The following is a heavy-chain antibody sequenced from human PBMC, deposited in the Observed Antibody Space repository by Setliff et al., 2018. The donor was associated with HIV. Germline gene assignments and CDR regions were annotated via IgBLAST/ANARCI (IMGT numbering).Heavy chain of an antibody. CDR1: GGSLSGYH. V-gene: IGHV4-34*01. CDR3: ARAPNRIGNMVRGVSRAYDI. Sequence: SETLSLTCAVYGGSLSGYHWSWIRQSPEKGLEWIGEINHSGSTNYNPSLKSRVTMSVDTSKNQFSLKLSSVTAADTGLYFCARAPNRIGNMVRGVSRAYDIWGQGTMVTVSS. D-gene: IGHD3-10*01. J-gene: IGHJ3*02. CDR2: INHSGST.